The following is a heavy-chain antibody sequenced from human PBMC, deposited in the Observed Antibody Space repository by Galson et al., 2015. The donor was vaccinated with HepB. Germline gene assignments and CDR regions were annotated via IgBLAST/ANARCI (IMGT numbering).Heavy chain of an antibody. V-gene: IGHV1-69*04. D-gene: IGHD5-12*01. CDR1: GGTFSNYA. J-gene: IGHJ4*02. CDR3: ARDSKGVATSH. CDR2: IIPFVGVT. Sequence: SVKVSCKAPGGTFSNYAVNWVRQAPGQGLEWMGRIIPFVGVTNYAQKFQGRATFSADTSTSTAYMELSTLRSEDTAVYFCARDSKGVATSHWGQGTLVTVSS.